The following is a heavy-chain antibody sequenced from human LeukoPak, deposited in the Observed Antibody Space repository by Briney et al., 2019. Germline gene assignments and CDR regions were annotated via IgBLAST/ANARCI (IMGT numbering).Heavy chain of an antibody. J-gene: IGHJ5*01. CDR3: ATVFDF. CDR2: IDDVGSGT. V-gene: IGHV3-74*01. CDR1: GFTLSSNW. D-gene: IGHD2-21*02. Sequence: GGSLRFSCAVSGFTLSSNWMHWVRQVPGKGLEWVSRIDDVGSGTSYADSVKGRFTISRDDAKNTVYLQMNSLRAEDTAVYYCATVFDFWGQGTLVTVSS.